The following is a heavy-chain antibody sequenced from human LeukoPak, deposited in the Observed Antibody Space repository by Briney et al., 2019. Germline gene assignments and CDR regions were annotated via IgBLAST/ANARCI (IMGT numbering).Heavy chain of an antibody. Sequence: PSETLSLTCAVYGGSFSGYYWSWIRQPPGKGLEWIGEINHSGSTNYNPSLKSRVTISVDTSENQFSLKLSSVTAADTAVYYCARGGELLWFGELWRGGFDYWGQGTLVTVSS. J-gene: IGHJ4*02. CDR2: INHSGST. CDR3: ARGGELLWFGELWRGGFDY. CDR1: GGSFSGYY. V-gene: IGHV4-34*01. D-gene: IGHD3-10*01.